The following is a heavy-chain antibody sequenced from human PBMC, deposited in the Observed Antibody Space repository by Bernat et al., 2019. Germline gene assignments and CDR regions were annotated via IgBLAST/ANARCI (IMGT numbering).Heavy chain of an antibody. CDR2: IYYSGSA. D-gene: IGHD5-18*01. J-gene: IGHJ3*02. CDR1: GGSITSSSYY. Sequence: QLQLQESGPGLVKPSETLSLTCTVSGGSITSSSYYWGWIRQPPGQGLEWIGSIYYSGSAYYNPSLRSRVTISVDTCKNLFSLNLSTVTAADTAVYYCARHDTAMVTTTRWAFDIWGQGTMVTVSS. CDR3: ARHDTAMVTTTRWAFDI. V-gene: IGHV4-39*01.